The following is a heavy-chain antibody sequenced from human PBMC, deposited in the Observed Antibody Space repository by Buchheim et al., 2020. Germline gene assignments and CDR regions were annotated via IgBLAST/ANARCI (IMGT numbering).Heavy chain of an antibody. CDR2: ISGSGGDR. CDR3: AKDDKRDFWRRAAIDY. V-gene: IGHV3-23*01. Sequence: ELQLLESGGGLAQPGGSLRLSCAASGFTFSSYAMSWVRQAPGKGLEWVSVISGSGGDRYYADSVKGRFTISRDNSKNTPYLQMNSLRAEDTAVYYCAKDDKRDFWRRAAIDYWGQGTL. CDR1: GFTFSSYA. D-gene: IGHD3-3*01. J-gene: IGHJ4*02.